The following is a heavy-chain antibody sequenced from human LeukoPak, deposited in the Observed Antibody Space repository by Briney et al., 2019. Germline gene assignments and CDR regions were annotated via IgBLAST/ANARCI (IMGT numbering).Heavy chain of an antibody. CDR1: GFTFTSSA. D-gene: IGHD2-2*01. CDR3: AATGGYCSSTSCPYCFDY. Sequence: ASVKVSCKASGFTFTSSAMQWVRQARGQRLEWIGRIVVGSGNTNYAQKFQERVTITRDMSTSTAYMELSSLRSEDTAVYYCAATGGYCSSTSCPYCFDYWGQGTLVTVSS. CDR2: IVVGSGNT. V-gene: IGHV1-58*02. J-gene: IGHJ4*02.